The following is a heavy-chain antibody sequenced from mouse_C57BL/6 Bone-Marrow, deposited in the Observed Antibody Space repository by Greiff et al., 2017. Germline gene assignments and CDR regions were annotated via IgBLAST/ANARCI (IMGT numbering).Heavy chain of an antibody. CDR2: IDPANGNT. CDR3: ARSAYYYGSSHRYYYAMDY. CDR1: GFNIKNTY. V-gene: IGHV14-3*01. Sequence: EVQLQESVAELVRPGASVKLSCTASGFNIKNTYMHWVKQRPEQGLEWIGRIDPANGNTKYAPKFQGKATITADTSSNTAYLQLSSLTSEDTAIYYCARSAYYYGSSHRYYYAMDYWGQGTSVTVSS. D-gene: IGHD1-1*01. J-gene: IGHJ4*01.